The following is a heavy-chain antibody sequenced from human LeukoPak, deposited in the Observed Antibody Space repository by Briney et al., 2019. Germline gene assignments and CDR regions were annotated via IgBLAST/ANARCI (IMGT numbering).Heavy chain of an antibody. CDR2: INWEGSST. Sequence: LSGGSLRLSCAASGFSFDDYTMHWVRHTPGKGLEWVPLINWEGSSTFYADSVKGRFTISRDNSKNSLYLQMNSLRIEDTGLYFCSRSGVVVVATRGNYMDVWGKGTTVAVSS. V-gene: IGHV3-43*01. CDR1: GFSFDDYT. CDR3: SRSGVVVVATRGNYMDV. D-gene: IGHD2-21*01. J-gene: IGHJ6*03.